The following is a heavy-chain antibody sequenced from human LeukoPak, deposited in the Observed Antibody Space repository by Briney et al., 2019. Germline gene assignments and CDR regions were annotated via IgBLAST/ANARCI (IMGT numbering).Heavy chain of an antibody. CDR3: ARGSGSYYDEDAFDM. CDR1: GLTFRSYW. CDR2: INSDGSIT. J-gene: IGHJ3*02. Sequence: GGSLRLSCAASGLTFRSYWMHWVRQVPGKGPVWVSRINSDGSITGYADSVKGRFTISRDNGNNTLYLQMNGLRAEDTAVYYCARGSGSYYDEDAFDMWGQGTLVTVSS. V-gene: IGHV3-74*01. D-gene: IGHD3-10*01.